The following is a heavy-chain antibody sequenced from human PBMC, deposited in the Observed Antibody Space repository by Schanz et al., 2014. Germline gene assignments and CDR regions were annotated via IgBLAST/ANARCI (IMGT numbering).Heavy chain of an antibody. Sequence: PGGSLRLSCAASGITFSSHSFNWVRQAPGKGLEWVSLISDSGDTAYYADSVKGRFTISRDNTKNSLFLQLNSLRADDTAVYYCARNRGSGGQNWYFDLWGRGTLVTVSA. V-gene: IGHV3-21*04. CDR1: GITFSSHS. J-gene: IGHJ2*01. D-gene: IGHD1-26*01. CDR2: ISDSGDTA. CDR3: ARNRGSGGQNWYFDL.